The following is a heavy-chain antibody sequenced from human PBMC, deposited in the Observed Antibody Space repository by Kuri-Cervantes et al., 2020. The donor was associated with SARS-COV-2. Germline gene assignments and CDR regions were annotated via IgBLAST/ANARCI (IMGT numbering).Heavy chain of an antibody. CDR3: ARQRYDGSGYYYPDAFDI. Sequence: SETLSLTCTVSGGSISSSSYYWGWIRQPPGKGLEWIGSIYYSGSTYYNPSLKSRVTISVDTSKNQFSLKLSSVTAADTAVYYCARQRYDGSGYYYPDAFDIWGQGTMVTVSS. V-gene: IGHV4-39*01. D-gene: IGHD3-22*01. J-gene: IGHJ3*02. CDR2: IYYSGST. CDR1: GGSISSSSYY.